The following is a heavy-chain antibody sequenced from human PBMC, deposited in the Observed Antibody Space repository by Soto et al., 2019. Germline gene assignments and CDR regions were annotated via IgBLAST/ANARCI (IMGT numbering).Heavy chain of an antibody. D-gene: IGHD6-6*01. V-gene: IGHV3-7*01. CDR1: GFTFSSYW. CDR2: IKQDGSEK. CDR3: ARDDPVKYSSSHFDY. Sequence: GGSLRLSCAASGFTFSSYWMSWVRQAPGKGLEWVANIKQDGSEKYYVDSVKGRFTISRDNAKNSLYLQMNSLRAEDTAVYYCARDDPVKYSSSHFDYWGQGTLVTVSS. J-gene: IGHJ4*02.